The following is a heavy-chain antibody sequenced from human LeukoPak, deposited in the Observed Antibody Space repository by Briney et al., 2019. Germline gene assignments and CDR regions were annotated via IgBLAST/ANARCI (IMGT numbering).Heavy chain of an antibody. J-gene: IGHJ4*02. D-gene: IGHD3-10*01. Sequence: GGSLRLSCAASEFTFSNIWMSWVRLAPGKGLEWLANIKEDGSTKYYVDSVEGRFTISRDNAKNSLFLQMNSLRAEDTAIYYCASAGIDGSRNYLLYWGQGTLVTVSS. CDR1: EFTFSNIW. V-gene: IGHV3-7*03. CDR3: ASAGIDGSRNYLLY. CDR2: IKEDGSTK.